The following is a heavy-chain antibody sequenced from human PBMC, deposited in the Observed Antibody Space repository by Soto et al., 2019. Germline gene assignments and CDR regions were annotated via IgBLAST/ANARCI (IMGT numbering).Heavy chain of an antibody. J-gene: IGHJ6*04. CDR2: INSDGSVS. CDR3: ARGDCVGGTCFSLAGSFYYAMDV. CDR1: GFTFSNYW. V-gene: IGHV3-74*01. D-gene: IGHD2-15*01. Sequence: EVQLVESGGGLVQPGGSLRLSCVASGFTFSNYWMYWVRQAPGEGLVWVSRINSDGSVSSYADSVKGRLTISRDNVKNTLYLQTDSLRAEDTAVYYRARGDCVGGTCFSLAGSFYYAMDVWGKGTTVTVFS.